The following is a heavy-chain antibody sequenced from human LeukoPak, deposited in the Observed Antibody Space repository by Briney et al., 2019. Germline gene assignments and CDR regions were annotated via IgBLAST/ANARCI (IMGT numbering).Heavy chain of an antibody. J-gene: IGHJ4*02. CDR1: SGSFSGYY. V-gene: IGHV4-34*01. CDR3: ASAPYYDFWSGYKWIDY. Sequence: SETLSLTCAVYSGSFSGYYWSWIRQPPGKGLEWIGEINHSGSTNYNPSLKSRVTISVDTSKNQFSLKLSSVTAADTSVYYCASAPYYDFWSGYKWIDYWGQGTLVTVSS. CDR2: INHSGST. D-gene: IGHD3-3*01.